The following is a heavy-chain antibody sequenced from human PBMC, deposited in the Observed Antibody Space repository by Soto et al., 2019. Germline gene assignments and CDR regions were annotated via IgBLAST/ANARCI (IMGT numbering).Heavy chain of an antibody. CDR3: ARNKDSGLDY. V-gene: IGHV4-30-4*08. D-gene: IGHD5-12*01. J-gene: IGHJ4*02. CDR2: IYYSGST. Sequence: SETLSLTCTVSGGSISSGGYYWSWIRQHPGKGLEWIGYIYYSGSTYYNTSLKSRVTISVDTSKNQFSLKLSSVTAADTAVYYCARNKDSGLDYWGQGTLVTVSS. CDR1: GGSISSGGYY.